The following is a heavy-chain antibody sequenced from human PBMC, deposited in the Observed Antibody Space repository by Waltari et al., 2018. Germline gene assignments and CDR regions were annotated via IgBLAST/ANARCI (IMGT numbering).Heavy chain of an antibody. CDR1: GGSVSTGTHY. D-gene: IGHD1-26*01. J-gene: IGHJ4*02. CDR2: IYYTGNA. CDR3: ARELAAGGATGY. Sequence: QLQLQESGPGLVKPSETLSLTCPVSGGSVSTGTHYWGWLRQPPGKGLEWIGTIYYTGNAYYNPSLKSRTTMSVDTSRNQFSLKLTSVTAADTAVYYCARELAAGGATGYWGQGTLVTVSS. V-gene: IGHV4-39*02.